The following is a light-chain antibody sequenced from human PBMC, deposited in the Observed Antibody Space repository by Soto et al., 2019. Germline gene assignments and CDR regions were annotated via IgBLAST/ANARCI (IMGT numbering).Light chain of an antibody. CDR1: SNDVGDYKY. CDR3: TSYATYSTLV. Sequence: QSVLTQPASVSGSPGQSITIACTGTSNDVGDYKYVSWYQHHPGKAPKLLIFEVNNRPSGVSYRFSGSKFGNTASLTISGLQAEDEADYFCTSYATYSTLVFGGGTKVTV. V-gene: IGLV2-14*01. CDR2: EVN. J-gene: IGLJ2*01.